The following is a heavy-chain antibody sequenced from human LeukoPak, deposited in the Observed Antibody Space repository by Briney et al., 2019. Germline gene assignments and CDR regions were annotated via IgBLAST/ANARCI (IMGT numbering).Heavy chain of an antibody. V-gene: IGHV3-15*01. J-gene: IGHJ4*02. CDR1: GVTFTSAW. Sequence: GGSLRLSCVASGVTFTSAWMSWVRQAPGKGLEWVGRIKSNSDGGTTDYAAPVKGRFTISRDDSKNTLYLQMNSLKTEDTAVYYCTTTIAVAGIPNDYWGQRTLVTVSS. D-gene: IGHD6-19*01. CDR3: TTTIAVAGIPNDY. CDR2: IKSNSDGGTT.